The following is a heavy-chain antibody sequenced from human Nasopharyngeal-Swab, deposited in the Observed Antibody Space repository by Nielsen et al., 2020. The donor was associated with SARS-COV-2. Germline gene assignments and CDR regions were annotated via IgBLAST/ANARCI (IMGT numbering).Heavy chain of an antibody. J-gene: IGHJ3*02. Sequence: RQPQGKGRERVGFIRSKAYGGTTEYAASVRGRFTISRDDSKSIAYLQMNSLKTEDTAVYYCTRDLYNWNHDAFDIWGQGTMVTVSS. D-gene: IGHD1-20*01. CDR2: IRSKAYGGTT. V-gene: IGHV3-49*02. CDR3: TRDLYNWNHDAFDI.